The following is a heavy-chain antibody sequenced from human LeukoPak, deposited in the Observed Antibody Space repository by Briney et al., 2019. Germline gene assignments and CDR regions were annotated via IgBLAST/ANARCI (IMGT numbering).Heavy chain of an antibody. CDR3: ARGKYGGYFIDY. Sequence: GGSLRLSCGASGFTFTTHWIHWVRQAPGKGLVWVSRIKPDGSDTNYADSVKGRFTVSRDNAKNTVYLQMNSLRAEDTAVYYCARGKYGGYFIDYWGQGTLVTVSS. V-gene: IGHV3-74*01. CDR2: IKPDGSDT. D-gene: IGHD5-12*01. J-gene: IGHJ4*02. CDR1: GFTFTTHW.